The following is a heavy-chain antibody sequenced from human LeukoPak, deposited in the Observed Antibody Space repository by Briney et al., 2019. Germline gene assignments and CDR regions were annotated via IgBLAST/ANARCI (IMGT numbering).Heavy chain of an antibody. D-gene: IGHD3-22*01. Sequence: GGSLRLSCAASGFSFSSYRMNWVRQAPGKGLEWVSSVSNSGDYIHYADSVKGRFTISRDNAKNSLYLQMNSLRAEDTAVYYCARVVIVTNDAFDIWGQGTMVTVSS. CDR3: ARVVIVTNDAFDI. J-gene: IGHJ3*02. CDR2: VSNSGDYI. CDR1: GFSFSSYR. V-gene: IGHV3-21*01.